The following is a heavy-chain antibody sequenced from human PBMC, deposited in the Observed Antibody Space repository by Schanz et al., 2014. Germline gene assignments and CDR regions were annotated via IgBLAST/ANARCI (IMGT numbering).Heavy chain of an antibody. CDR2: ISGSGGST. V-gene: IGHV3-23*04. D-gene: IGHD2-8*02. J-gene: IGHJ4*02. CDR3: AKTLFPGGTQTFGN. CDR1: GFTFSSYG. Sequence: VQLVESGGGVVQPGRSLRLSCAASGFTFSSYGMHWVRQAPGKGLEWVSAISGSGGSTYYADSVKGRFTISRDNSKNTLYLQMNSLRAEDTAVYYCAKTLFPGGTQTFGNWGRGTLVTVSS.